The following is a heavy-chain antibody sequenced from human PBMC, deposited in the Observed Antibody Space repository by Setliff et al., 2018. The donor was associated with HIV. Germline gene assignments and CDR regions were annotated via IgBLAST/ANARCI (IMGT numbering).Heavy chain of an antibody. D-gene: IGHD3-22*01. Sequence: ASVKVSCKASGYTFTTYDITWVRQVPGQGLEWLGWISPYNGHTNYAQKLQGRVTMTTDTSTSTAYMELRSLRSDDTAVYYCAKTYYYDSSGPDAFDIWGQGTMVTVSS. CDR1: GYTFTTYD. J-gene: IGHJ3*02. CDR2: ISPYNGHT. CDR3: AKTYYYDSSGPDAFDI. V-gene: IGHV1-18*01.